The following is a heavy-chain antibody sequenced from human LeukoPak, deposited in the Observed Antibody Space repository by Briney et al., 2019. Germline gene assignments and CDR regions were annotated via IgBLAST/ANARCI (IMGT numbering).Heavy chain of an antibody. CDR2: ISAYNGNT. CDR1: GYTFTSYG. CDR3: ARDRKINDFWSGYYYYGMDV. V-gene: IGHV1-18*01. J-gene: IGHJ6*02. D-gene: IGHD3-3*01. Sequence: ASVKVSCKASGYTFTSYGISWVRQAPGQGLEWMGWISAYNGNTNYAQKLQGRVTMTTDTSTSTAYMGLRSLRSDDTAVYYCARDRKINDFWSGYYYYGMDVWGQGATVTVSS.